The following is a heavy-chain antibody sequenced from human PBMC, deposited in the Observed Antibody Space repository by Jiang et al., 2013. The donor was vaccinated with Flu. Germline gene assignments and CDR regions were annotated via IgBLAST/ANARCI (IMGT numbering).Heavy chain of an antibody. CDR1: GDSVSSDSGA. CDR2: TYYRSRWYN. CDR3: ASGWAFNS. J-gene: IGHJ4*02. Sequence: QTLSLTCAISGDSVSSDSGAWNWIRQSPSRGLEWLGRTYYRSRWYNDYAVSVKSRITINPDTSENQFSLQLSSVTPEDTAVYYCASGWAFNSWGQGTLVTVSS. V-gene: IGHV6-1*01. D-gene: IGHD1-26*01.